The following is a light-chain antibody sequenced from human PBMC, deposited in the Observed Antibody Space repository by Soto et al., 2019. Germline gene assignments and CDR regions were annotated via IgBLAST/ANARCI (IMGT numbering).Light chain of an antibody. CDR3: QVWESDTGV. V-gene: IGLV3-9*01. CDR1: NIGSKN. J-gene: IGLJ2*01. CDR2: RNY. Sequence: SYELTQPLSVSVALGQTARITCGGNNIGSKNVHWYQQKPGQAPVLVMYRNYNRPSGIPERFSGSNSGNTATLTISRAQAGDEADYYCQVWESDTGVFGGGTQLTVL.